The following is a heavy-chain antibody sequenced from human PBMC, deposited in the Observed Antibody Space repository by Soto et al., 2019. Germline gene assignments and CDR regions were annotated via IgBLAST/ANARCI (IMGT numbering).Heavy chain of an antibody. V-gene: IGHV3-21*01. J-gene: IGHJ3*02. CDR2: ISSSSSYI. CDR1: GFTFSSYS. Sequence: EVQLVESGGGLVKPGGSLRLSCAASGFTFSSYSMNWVRQAPGMGLEWVSSISSSSSYIYYADSVKGRFTISRDNAKNSLYLQMNSLRAEDTAVYYCARDRPATYDAFDIWGQGTMVTVSS. CDR3: ARDRPATYDAFDI. D-gene: IGHD2-15*01.